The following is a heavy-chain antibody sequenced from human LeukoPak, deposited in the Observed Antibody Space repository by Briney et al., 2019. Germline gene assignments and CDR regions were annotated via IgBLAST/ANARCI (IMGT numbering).Heavy chain of an antibody. CDR3: ARHEGSSLSDPFNI. CDR1: GYSFTTHW. V-gene: IGHV5-51*01. D-gene: IGHD6-19*01. Sequence: GESLKISCKGFGYSFTTHWIGWVRQMPGKGLEWMGIICPADSDTRYSPSFQGQVTISVDKSISTAYLQWSSLKASDTAMYYCARHEGSSLSDPFNIWGQGTMVTVSS. CDR2: ICPADSDT. J-gene: IGHJ3*02.